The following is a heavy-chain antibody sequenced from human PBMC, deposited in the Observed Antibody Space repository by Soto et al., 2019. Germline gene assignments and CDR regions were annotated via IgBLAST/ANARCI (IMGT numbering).Heavy chain of an antibody. CDR3: AGGGRGALVGLFQH. J-gene: IGHJ1*01. CDR2: IIPIFGTA. CDR1: GGTFSSYA. D-gene: IGHD1-26*01. Sequence: QVQLVQSGAEVKKPGSSVKVSCKASGGTFSSYAISWVRQATGQGLEWMGGIIPIFGTANYAQKFQGRFTISVDESTSRAYMELSILRSVDTAVYYCAGGGRGALVGLFQHWGHGTLVTVSS. V-gene: IGHV1-69*01.